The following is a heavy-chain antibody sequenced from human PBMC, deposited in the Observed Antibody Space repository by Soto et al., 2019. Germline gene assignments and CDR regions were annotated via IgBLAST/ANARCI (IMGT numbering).Heavy chain of an antibody. V-gene: IGHV1-18*01. Sequence: QVQLLQSGAEVKKPGASVKVSCKASGYMFNTYGITWVRQAPGQGLEWMGWISVYNGNIDYAQKFEGRVTMTTDTSTSTAYMELKSLTSDDTAVYHCARTYGSGDYFLPFEYWGQGTPVSVSS. CDR2: ISVYNGNI. CDR3: ARTYGSGDYFLPFEY. CDR1: GYMFNTYG. J-gene: IGHJ4*02. D-gene: IGHD3-10*01.